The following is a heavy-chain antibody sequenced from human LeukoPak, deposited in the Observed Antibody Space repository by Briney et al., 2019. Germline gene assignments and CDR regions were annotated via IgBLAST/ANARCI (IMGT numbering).Heavy chain of an antibody. CDR1: GCRFTSYY. CDR2: INPSRGSA. J-gene: IGHJ4*02. CDR3: ASGGHVRVYDSSAYYGHY. V-gene: IGHV1-46*01. Sequence: ASVKVSCKASGCRFTSYYMFWVRQAPGQGLEWMGIINPSRGSASYAQKFQGRVTMTRDMSTSTVYMEMSSLRSEDTALYYCASGGHVRVYDSSAYYGHYWGQGTLVTVSS. D-gene: IGHD3-22*01.